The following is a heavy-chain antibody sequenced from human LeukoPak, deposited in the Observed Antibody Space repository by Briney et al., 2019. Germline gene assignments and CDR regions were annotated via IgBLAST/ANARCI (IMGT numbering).Heavy chain of an antibody. CDR2: ISGSGGST. D-gene: IGHD1-26*01. J-gene: IGHJ4*02. Sequence: PGGSLRLSCAASGFTFSTYSMNWVRQAPGKGLEWVSAISGSGGSTYYADSVKGRFTISRDNSKNTLYLQMNSLRAEDTAVYYCAIPALIVGPFDYWGQGTLVTVSS. CDR3: AIPALIVGPFDY. CDR1: GFTFSTYS. V-gene: IGHV3-23*01.